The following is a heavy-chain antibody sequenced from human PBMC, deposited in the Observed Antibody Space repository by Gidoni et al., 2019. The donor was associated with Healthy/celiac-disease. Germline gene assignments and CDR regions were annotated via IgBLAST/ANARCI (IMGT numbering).Heavy chain of an antibody. CDR1: GYTFTGYY. D-gene: IGHD6-6*01. J-gene: IGHJ5*02. CDR2: INPNSGGT. CDR3: ARDERAARANWFDP. Sequence: HVRLVQSVAELTKPGASVKVSSKASGYTFTGYYMPWVRQAPGQGLEWMGWINPNSGGTNYAQKFQGRVTMTRDTSISTAYMELSRLRSDDTAVYYCARDERAARANWFDPWGQGTLVTVSS. V-gene: IGHV1-2*02.